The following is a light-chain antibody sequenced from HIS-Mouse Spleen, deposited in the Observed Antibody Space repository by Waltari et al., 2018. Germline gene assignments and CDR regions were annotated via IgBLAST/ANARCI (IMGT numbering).Light chain of an antibody. J-gene: IGLJ2*01. V-gene: IGLV2-14*03. CDR1: SSDVGGYNS. CDR3: SSYTSSSTLVV. CDR2: DVS. Sequence: QSALTQHASVSGSPGQSITISCTGTSSDVGGYNSVSWYQQHPGNAPQLMIYDVSNRPSGVSNRFSGSKSGNTASLTISGLQAEDEADYYCSSYTSSSTLVVFGGGTKLTVL.